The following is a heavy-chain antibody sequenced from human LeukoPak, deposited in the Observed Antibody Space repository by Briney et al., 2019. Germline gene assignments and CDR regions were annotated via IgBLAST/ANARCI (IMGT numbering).Heavy chain of an antibody. V-gene: IGHV4-59*08. CDR3: ARGVSYYDSSGYYNEYFQH. D-gene: IGHD3-22*01. J-gene: IGHJ1*01. Sequence: SEPLSLTCTVSGGSFSSYYWSWLRQPPGKGLEWIGYIYYSGSTNYNPSLKSRVTISVDTSKNQFSLKLSSVTAADTAVYYCARGVSYYDSSGYYNEYFQHWGQGTLVTVSS. CDR1: GGSFSSYY. CDR2: IYYSGST.